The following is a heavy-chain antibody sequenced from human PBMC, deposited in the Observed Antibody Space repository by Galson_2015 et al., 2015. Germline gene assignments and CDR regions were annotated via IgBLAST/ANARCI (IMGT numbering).Heavy chain of an antibody. Sequence: ETLSLTCTVSGGSISSYYWSWIRQPPGKGLEWIGYIYYSGSTNYNPSLKSRVTISVDTSKNQFSLKLSSVTAADTAVYYCARGGAYYDSSGYPILYYWGQGTLVTVSS. V-gene: IGHV4-59*01. D-gene: IGHD3-22*01. CDR1: GGSISSYY. J-gene: IGHJ4*02. CDR3: ARGGAYYDSSGYPILYY. CDR2: IYYSGST.